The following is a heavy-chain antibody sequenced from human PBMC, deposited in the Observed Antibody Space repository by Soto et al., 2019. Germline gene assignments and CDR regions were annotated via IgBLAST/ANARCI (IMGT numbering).Heavy chain of an antibody. CDR3: ARGGDFWSGYPEYYYYYYYMDV. Sequence: VLPLRLCCAACRFRVCIYVMTVVRQAPGKGLEWVANIKQDGSEKYYVDSVKGRFTISRDNAKNSLYLQMNSLRAEDTAVYYCARGGDFWSGYPEYYYYYYYMDVWGKGTTVTVSS. CDR1: RFRVCIYV. V-gene: IGHV3-7*01. CDR2: IKQDGSEK. J-gene: IGHJ6*03. D-gene: IGHD3-3*01.